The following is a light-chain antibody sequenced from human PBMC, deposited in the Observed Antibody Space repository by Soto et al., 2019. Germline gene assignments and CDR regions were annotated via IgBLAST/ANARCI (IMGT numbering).Light chain of an antibody. CDR1: SSDVGRYNY. J-gene: IGLJ1*01. CDR2: EVS. Sequence: QSVLTQPASVSGSPGQSITISCTGTSSDVGRYNYVSWYQHHPGKAPKLMIYEVSNRPSGISDRFSASKSGNTASLTISGLQPEDEADYYCSSYTSSITYVFGTGTKVTV. V-gene: IGLV2-14*01. CDR3: SSYTSSITYV.